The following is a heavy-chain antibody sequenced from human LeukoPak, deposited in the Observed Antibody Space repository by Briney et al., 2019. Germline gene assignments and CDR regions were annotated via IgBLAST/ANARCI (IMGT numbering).Heavy chain of an antibody. V-gene: IGHV4-34*01. J-gene: IGHJ4*02. CDR2: INHSGST. D-gene: IGHD3-22*01. Sequence: SETLSLTCAVYGGSFSGYYWSWIRQPPGKGLEWIGEINHSGSTNYNPSLKSRVTISVDTSKNQFSLKLSSVTAADTAVYYCARVWYYYDSSGPIPFFDYWGQGTLVTVSS. CDR3: ARVWYYYDSSGPIPFFDY. CDR1: GGSFSGYY.